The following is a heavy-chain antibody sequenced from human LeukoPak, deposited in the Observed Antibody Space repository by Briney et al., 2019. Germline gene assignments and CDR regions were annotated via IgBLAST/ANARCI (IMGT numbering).Heavy chain of an antibody. V-gene: IGHV3-48*01. Sequence: GGSLRLSCAASGFTLSSYGMNWVRQAPGKGLEWVSYISGSSSSIYYADSVKGRFTISRDNAKNSLYLQMNSLRAEDTAVYYCARDPDYWGQGTLVTVSS. CDR2: ISGSSSSI. CDR3: ARDPDY. CDR1: GFTLSSYG. J-gene: IGHJ4*02.